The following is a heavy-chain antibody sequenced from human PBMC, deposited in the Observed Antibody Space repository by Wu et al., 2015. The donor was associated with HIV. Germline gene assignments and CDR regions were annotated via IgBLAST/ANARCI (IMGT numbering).Heavy chain of an antibody. J-gene: IGHJ4*02. CDR1: VTPLPAMV. CDR3: ARGTPYSNFDY. D-gene: IGHD1-26*01. V-gene: IGHV1-18*01. CDR2: SALSTVE. Sequence: QVQLVQSGAEVKKPGAVSEGRPARLLVTPLPAMVSAGCDRPLGKGLSGWDGSALSTVEQTMHRKLQGRVTMTTDTSTSTAYMELSRLRSDDTAVYYCARGTPYSNFDYWGQGTLVTVSS.